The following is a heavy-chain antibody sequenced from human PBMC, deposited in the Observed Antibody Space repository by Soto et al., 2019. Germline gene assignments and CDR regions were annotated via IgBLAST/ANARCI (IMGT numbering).Heavy chain of an antibody. D-gene: IGHD2-2*01. J-gene: IGHJ6*04. CDR3: TKKGQYHDSSACGRDCYMDV. CDR1: GFSFTTYGVG. Sequence: QITLKESGPTLVKPTQTLTLTCTFSGFSFTTYGVGVGWIRQAPGKAPEWLALIYWDDQKTFRSSLESRLTITKDTSKDQVVLTIRNMDPVDTATYYCTKKGQYHDSSACGRDCYMDVWGKGTTVTVSS. CDR2: IYWDDQK. V-gene: IGHV2-5*02.